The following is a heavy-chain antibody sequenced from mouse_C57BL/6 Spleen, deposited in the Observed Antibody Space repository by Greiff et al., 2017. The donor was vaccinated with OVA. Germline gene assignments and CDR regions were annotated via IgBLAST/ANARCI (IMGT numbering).Heavy chain of an antibody. D-gene: IGHD1-1*01. CDR1: GYTFTDYY. J-gene: IGHJ2*01. Sequence: VQLQQSGPELVKPGASVKISCKASGYTFTDYYMNWVKQSHGKSLEWIGDINPNNGGTSYNQKFKGKATLTVDKSSSTAYMELRSLTSEDSAVYYCADGSSGFDYWGQGTTLTVSS. CDR2: INPNNGGT. CDR3: ADGSSGFDY. V-gene: IGHV1-26*01.